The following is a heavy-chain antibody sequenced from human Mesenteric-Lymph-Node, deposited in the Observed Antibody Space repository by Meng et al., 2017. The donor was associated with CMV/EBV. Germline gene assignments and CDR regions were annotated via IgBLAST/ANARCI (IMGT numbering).Heavy chain of an antibody. CDR1: GFTFSNAW. D-gene: IGHD2-15*01. Sequence: GESLKISCAASGFTFSNAWMSWVRQAPGKGLEWVGRIKSKTDGGTTDYAAPVKGRFTISRDDSKNTLYLQMNSLKTEDTAVYYCTTVYCSGGSCSPWGQGTLVTVSS. J-gene: IGHJ5*02. CDR3: TTVYCSGGSCSP. V-gene: IGHV3-15*01. CDR2: IKSKTDGGTT.